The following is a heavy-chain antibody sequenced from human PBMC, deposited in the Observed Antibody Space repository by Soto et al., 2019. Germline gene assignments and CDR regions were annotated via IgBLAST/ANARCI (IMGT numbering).Heavy chain of an antibody. V-gene: IGHV1-69*04. CDR2: IIPILGIA. CDR1: GGTFSSYT. Sequence: ASVKVSCKASGGTFSSYTISWVRQAPGQGLEWMGRIIPILGIANYAQKFQGRVTITADKSTSTAYMELSSLRSEDTAVYYCARDSDCSGGSCYSHFDYWGQGTLVTVSS. CDR3: ARDSDCSGGSCYSHFDY. J-gene: IGHJ4*02. D-gene: IGHD2-15*01.